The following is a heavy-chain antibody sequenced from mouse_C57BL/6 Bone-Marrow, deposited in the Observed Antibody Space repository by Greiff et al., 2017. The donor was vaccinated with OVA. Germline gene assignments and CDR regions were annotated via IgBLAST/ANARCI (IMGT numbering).Heavy chain of an antibody. CDR3: ARHEGLRDY. J-gene: IGHJ2*01. CDR2: ISSGGSYT. V-gene: IGHV5-6*02. Sequence: EVMLVESGGDLVKPGVSLKLSCAASGFTFSSYGMSWVRQTPDKRLEWVATISSGGSYTYYPDSVKGRFTISRDNAKNTLYLQMSSLKSEDTAMYYCARHEGLRDYWGQGTTLTVSS. CDR1: GFTFSSYG. D-gene: IGHD2-4*01.